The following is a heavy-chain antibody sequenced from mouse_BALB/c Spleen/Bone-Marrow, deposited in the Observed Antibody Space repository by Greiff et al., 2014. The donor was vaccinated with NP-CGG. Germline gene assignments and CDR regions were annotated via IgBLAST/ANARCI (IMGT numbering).Heavy chain of an antibody. V-gene: IGHV1S135*01. J-gene: IGHJ2*01. CDR2: IDPYNGGT. D-gene: IGHD2-1*01. CDR1: GYAFTSYN. Sequence: EVQVVESGPELVKPGASVKVSCKASGYAFTSYNVYWMKQSHGKSLEWIGYIDPYNGGTSYNQKFKGKATLTVDKSSSTAYMHLNSLTSEDSAVYYCARQKTIYYGNYFDYWGQGTTLTVSS. CDR3: ARQKTIYYGNYFDY.